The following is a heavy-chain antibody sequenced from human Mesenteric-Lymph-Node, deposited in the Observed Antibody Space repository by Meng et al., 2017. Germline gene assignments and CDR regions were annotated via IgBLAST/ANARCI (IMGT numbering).Heavy chain of an antibody. Sequence: GESLKISCAASEITVSSAYMSWVRQAPGKGLEWVSVIYREGARYYADSVKGRFTISRENAKNSLYLQMNSLRAGDTAVYYCARSTGGSGQNFGYWYFDLWGRGTLVTVSS. D-gene: IGHD6-19*01. CDR1: EITVSSAY. J-gene: IGHJ2*01. CDR3: ARSTGGSGQNFGYWYFDL. V-gene: IGHV3-66*01. CDR2: IYREGAR.